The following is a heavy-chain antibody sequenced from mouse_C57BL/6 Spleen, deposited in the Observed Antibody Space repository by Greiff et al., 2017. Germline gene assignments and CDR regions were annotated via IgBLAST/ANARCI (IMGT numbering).Heavy chain of an antibody. Sequence: DVKLQESGPGLVKPSQSLSLTCSVTGYSITSGYYWNWIRQFPGNKLEWMGYISYDGSNTSNPSLKNRISITRDPSKNQFFLKWNSVTTEDTATYYCARGYYGSSLYYAMDYWGQGTSVTVSS. CDR1: GYSITSGYY. D-gene: IGHD1-1*01. J-gene: IGHJ4*01. CDR2: ISYDGSN. V-gene: IGHV3-6*01. CDR3: ARGYYGSSLYYAMDY.